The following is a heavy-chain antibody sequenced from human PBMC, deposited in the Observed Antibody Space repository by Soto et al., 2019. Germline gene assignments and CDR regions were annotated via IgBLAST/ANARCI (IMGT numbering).Heavy chain of an antibody. CDR1: GFTFDDYA. J-gene: IGHJ1*01. Sequence: EVQLVESGGGLGQPGRSLRLSCAASGFTFDDYAMHWVRQVPGKGLEWVSGINWNSGSIGYGDSVKGRFAISRDNAKNSLHPQMNGLSVKDTAFYYCVKDVTSNWYSGHFRHWGQGTLVTVSS. CDR2: INWNSGSI. V-gene: IGHV3-9*01. CDR3: VKDVTSNWYSGHFRH. D-gene: IGHD6-13*01.